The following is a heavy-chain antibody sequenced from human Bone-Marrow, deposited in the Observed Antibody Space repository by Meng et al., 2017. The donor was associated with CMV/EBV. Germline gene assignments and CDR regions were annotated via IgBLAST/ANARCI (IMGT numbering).Heavy chain of an antibody. J-gene: IGHJ6*02. Sequence: LSLTCAASGFTFSDYYMGWIRQAPGKGLEWVSYISSSGSTIYYADSVKGRFTISRDNAKNSLYLQMNSLRAEDTAVYYCARVGVSIPAPIGHYYGMDVWGQGTTVTVSS. D-gene: IGHD2-2*01. CDR2: ISSSGSTI. CDR3: ARVGVSIPAPIGHYYGMDV. CDR1: GFTFSDYY. V-gene: IGHV3-11*04.